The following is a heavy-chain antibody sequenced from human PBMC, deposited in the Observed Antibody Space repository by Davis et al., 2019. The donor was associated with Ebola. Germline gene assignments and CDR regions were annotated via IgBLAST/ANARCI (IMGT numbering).Heavy chain of an antibody. CDR2: ISSSSSYI. CDR1: GFTFSSYA. D-gene: IGHD2-2*01. Sequence: GESLKISCAVSGFTFSSYAMTWVRQAPGKGLEWVSSISSSSSYIYYADSVKGRFTISRDNAKNSLYLQMNSLRAEDTAVYYCARDRAIVVVPAARGAFDIWGQGTMVTVSS. CDR3: ARDRAIVVVPAARGAFDI. V-gene: IGHV3-21*01. J-gene: IGHJ3*02.